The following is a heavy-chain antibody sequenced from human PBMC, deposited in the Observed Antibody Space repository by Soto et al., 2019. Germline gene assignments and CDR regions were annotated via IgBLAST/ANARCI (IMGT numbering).Heavy chain of an antibody. J-gene: IGHJ5*02. CDR1: GFTFSSYW. V-gene: IGHV3-7*01. Sequence: EMQLVESGGDLVQPGGSLRLSCAASGFTFSSYWMSWVRQAPGRGLEWVANIKQDGSAKYYVASVKGRFTISRDNAKGSLYLQMNSLSAEDTAVYYCATFPVAATGKVDRWGQGTLVIVSS. CDR2: IKQDGSAK. CDR3: ATFPVAATGKVDR. D-gene: IGHD6-13*01.